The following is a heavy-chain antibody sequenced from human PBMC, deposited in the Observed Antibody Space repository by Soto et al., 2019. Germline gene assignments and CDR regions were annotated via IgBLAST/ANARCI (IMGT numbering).Heavy chain of an antibody. V-gene: IGHV6-1*01. CDR1: GDSVSSNSAA. D-gene: IGHD1-1*01. CDR2: TYYRSKWYS. Sequence: QVQLQQSGPGLVKPSQTLSLTCDISGDSVSSNSAAWNWIRQTPSRGLEWLGRTYYRSKWYSNYAISVKRRVTVSADTSKNPFSLQLNSVPPEDTAVYYCARGSWDDVSGHYYMDVWGKGTTVTVSS. CDR3: ARGSWDDVSGHYYMDV. J-gene: IGHJ6*03.